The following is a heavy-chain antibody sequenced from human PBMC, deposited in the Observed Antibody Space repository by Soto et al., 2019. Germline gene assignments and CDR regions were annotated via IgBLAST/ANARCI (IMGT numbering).Heavy chain of an antibody. CDR3: ARLGLGYCSSTSCYSYYYYMDV. CDR1: GGSISSYY. Sequence: QVQLQEAGPGLVKPSETLSLTCTVSGGSISSYYWSWIRQPPGKGLEWIVDIYYSGSTNYNPSLKSQITISVDTSKNQFSLKLSSVTAADTAVYYCARLGLGYCSSTSCYSYYYYMDVWGKGTTVTVSS. CDR2: IYYSGST. J-gene: IGHJ6*03. V-gene: IGHV4-59*08. D-gene: IGHD2-2*01.